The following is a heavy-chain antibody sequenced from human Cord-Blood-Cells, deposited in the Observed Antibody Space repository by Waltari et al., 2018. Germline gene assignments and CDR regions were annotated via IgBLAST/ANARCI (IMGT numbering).Heavy chain of an antibody. CDR3: ARAGSSSWYAFDY. J-gene: IGHJ4*02. D-gene: IGHD6-13*01. V-gene: IGHV3-13*01. Sequence: EVQLVESGGGLVQPGGSLRLSCAASGFTFSSYDMHWVRQATGKGLEGVSAIGTAGETYYPGSVKGRFTISRENAKNSLYLQMISLRAGDMAVYYCARAGSSSWYAFDYWGQGTLVTVSS. CDR2: IGTAGET. CDR1: GFTFSSYD.